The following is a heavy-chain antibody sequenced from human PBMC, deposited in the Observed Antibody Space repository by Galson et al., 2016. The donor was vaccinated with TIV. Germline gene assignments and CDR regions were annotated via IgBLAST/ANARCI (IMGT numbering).Heavy chain of an antibody. CDR2: ITSKTYGATT. J-gene: IGHJ3*02. D-gene: IGHD1-1*01. V-gene: IGHV3-49*03. Sequence: SLRLSCAASGLTFGHYAVNWFRQAPGKGLEWVGFITSKTYGATTEYAASVKGRFTISRDDSRNIAYLQMNSLKTEDTAVYYCTRTAMGSTRNAFDIWGQGTVVTVSS. CDR3: TRTAMGSTRNAFDI. CDR1: GLTFGHYA.